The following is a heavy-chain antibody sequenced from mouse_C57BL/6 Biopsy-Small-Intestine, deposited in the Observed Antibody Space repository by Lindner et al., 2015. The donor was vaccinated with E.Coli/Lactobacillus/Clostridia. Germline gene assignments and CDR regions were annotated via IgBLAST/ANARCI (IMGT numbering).Heavy chain of an antibody. Sequence: QLQESGPEVVKPGASVKISCKASGYSFTDYNMNWVRQSNGKSLEWIGVVTPNYGTTTYNQNFKGKATLTVDQSSSTAYMQLSSLTSEDSAVYYCARHGNHFDYWGQGTTLTVSS. V-gene: IGHV1-39*01. CDR3: ARHGNHFDY. D-gene: IGHD2-1*01. CDR2: VTPNYGTT. CDR1: GYSFTDYN. J-gene: IGHJ2*01.